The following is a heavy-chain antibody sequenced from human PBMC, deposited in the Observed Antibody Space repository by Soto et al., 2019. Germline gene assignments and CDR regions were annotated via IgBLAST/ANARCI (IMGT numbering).Heavy chain of an antibody. D-gene: IGHD6-19*01. J-gene: IGHJ4*02. CDR3: ARDRMAEGYFDY. CDR1: GGSISSGCYY. V-gene: IGHV4-31*03. Sequence: SETLSLTCTVSGGSISSGCYYWSWIRQHPGKGLEWIGYIYYSGSTYYNPSLKSRVTISVETSKNQFSLKLSSVTAADTAVYYCARDRMAEGYFDYWGQGTLVTVSS. CDR2: IYYSGST.